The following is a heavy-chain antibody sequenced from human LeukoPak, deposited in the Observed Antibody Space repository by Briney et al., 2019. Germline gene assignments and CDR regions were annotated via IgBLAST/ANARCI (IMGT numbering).Heavy chain of an antibody. CDR3: ARHDYGDYAFDY. Sequence: SETLSLTCTVSGGSISSYYWSWIRQPPGKGLEWIGYIYTSGSTNYNPSLKSRVTISVDTSKNQISLKLSSVTAADTAVYYCARHDYGDYAFDYWGQGTLVTVSS. CDR1: GGSISSYY. J-gene: IGHJ4*02. D-gene: IGHD4-17*01. V-gene: IGHV4-4*09. CDR2: IYTSGST.